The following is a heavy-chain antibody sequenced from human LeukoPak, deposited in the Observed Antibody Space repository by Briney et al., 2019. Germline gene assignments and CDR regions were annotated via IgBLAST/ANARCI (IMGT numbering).Heavy chain of an antibody. Sequence: SVKVSCKASGVTFSSYAISWVRQAPGQGLEWMGRIIPILGIANYAQKFQGRVTITADKSTSTAYMELSSLRSEDTAVYYCARDRYGVWSSGYRDAFDIWGQGTMVTVSS. J-gene: IGHJ3*02. CDR2: IIPILGIA. V-gene: IGHV1-69*04. CDR1: GVTFSSYA. CDR3: ARDRYGVWSSGYRDAFDI. D-gene: IGHD3-22*01.